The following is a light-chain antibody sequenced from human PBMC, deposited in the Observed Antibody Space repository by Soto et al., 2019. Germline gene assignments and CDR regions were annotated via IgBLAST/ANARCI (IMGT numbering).Light chain of an antibody. J-gene: IGLJ1*01. Sequence: QSVLTQPASLSGSPGQSITISRTGTSSDVGGYNYVSWYQQHPGKAPKLMIYDVSNRPSGVSNRFSGSKSGNTASLTISGLQAEDEADYYCSSYTGSSTYVFGTGTKVTVL. CDR2: DVS. V-gene: IGLV2-14*01. CDR3: SSYTGSSTYV. CDR1: SSDVGGYNY.